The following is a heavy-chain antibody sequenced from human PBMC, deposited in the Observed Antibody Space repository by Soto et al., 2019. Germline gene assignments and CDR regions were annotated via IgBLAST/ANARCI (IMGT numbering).Heavy chain of an antibody. CDR1: GFTFSSYG. Sequence: PGGSLRLSCAASGFTFSSYGMHWVRQAPGKGLEWVAVISYDGSNKYYADSVKGRFTISRDNSKNTLYLQMNSLRAEDTAVYYCAKGPRILWGQGTLVTVSS. J-gene: IGHJ4*02. V-gene: IGHV3-30*18. CDR3: AKGPRIL. CDR2: ISYDGSNK.